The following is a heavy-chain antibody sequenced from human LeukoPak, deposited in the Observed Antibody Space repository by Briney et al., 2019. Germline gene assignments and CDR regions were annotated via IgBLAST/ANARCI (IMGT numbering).Heavy chain of an antibody. V-gene: IGHV3-23*01. Sequence: GGSLRLSCASSGFIFSSYDMSWVRQAPGKGLEWVSGISGRGDTTYYADSVKGRFTISRDNSRNTLYLQMNSLRPEDTAVYYCAKAIWVAATSSWFSLDYWGQGTLVTVSS. CDR2: ISGRGDTT. CDR3: AKAIWVAATSSWFSLDY. CDR1: GFIFSSYD. J-gene: IGHJ4*02. D-gene: IGHD3-10*01.